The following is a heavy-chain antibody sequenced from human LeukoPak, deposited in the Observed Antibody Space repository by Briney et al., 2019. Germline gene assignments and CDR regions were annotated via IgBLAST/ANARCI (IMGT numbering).Heavy chain of an antibody. J-gene: IGHJ2*01. V-gene: IGHV4-59*01. D-gene: IGHD6-19*01. CDR3: ARVPRPVYSSGWYGWYFDL. CDR1: GGSISSYY. Sequence: KPSETLSLTCTVSGGSISSYYWSWIRQPPGKGLEWIGYIYYSGGTNYNPSLKSRVTISVDTSKNQFSLKLSSVTAADTAVYYCARVPRPVYSSGWYGWYFDLWGRGTLVTVSS. CDR2: IYYSGGT.